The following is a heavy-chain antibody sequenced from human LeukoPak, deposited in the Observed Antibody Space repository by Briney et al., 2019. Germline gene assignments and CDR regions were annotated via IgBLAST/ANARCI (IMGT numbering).Heavy chain of an antibody. V-gene: IGHV3-53*01. CDR2: IYSDGTT. J-gene: IGHJ4*02. Sequence: PGGSLRLSCAASGFIVSNNYMNWVRQAPGKGREWASIIYSDGTTYYADSVKGRFTISRDNSKNTLYLQMNSLRAEDTAVYYCTRDPFGSKGLFHSWGQGTLVSVSS. CDR1: GFIVSNNY. D-gene: IGHD2/OR15-2a*01. CDR3: TRDPFGSKGLFHS.